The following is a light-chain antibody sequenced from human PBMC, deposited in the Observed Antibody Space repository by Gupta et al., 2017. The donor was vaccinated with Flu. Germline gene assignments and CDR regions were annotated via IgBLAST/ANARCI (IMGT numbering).Light chain of an antibody. J-gene: IGLJ2*01. CDR3: AAWDDSLSGVV. Sequence: QPVLTQPPSASGTPGQRVTISCYGGNSNIGINYVYWYQQLPGAAPKLLIYRSNQRPSRVPDRFSGSKSGTSASLAIIGLRSEDEADYYCAAWDDSLSGVVFGVGTKLTVL. CDR2: RSN. V-gene: IGLV1-47*01. CDR1: NSNIGINY.